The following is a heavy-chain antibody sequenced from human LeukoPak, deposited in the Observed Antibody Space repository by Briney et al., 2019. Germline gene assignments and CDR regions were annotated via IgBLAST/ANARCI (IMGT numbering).Heavy chain of an antibody. Sequence: QPGGSLRLSCAASGFTFSSYEMNWVRQAPGKGLAWLSVIYSGGSTYYADSVKGRFTISRDNSKNTVYLQMNSLRVEDTAVYYCTRGGSVPATRSFDYWGQGTLVTVSS. J-gene: IGHJ4*02. CDR3: TRGGSVPATRSFDY. CDR2: IYSGGST. V-gene: IGHV3-66*01. CDR1: GFTFSSYE. D-gene: IGHD6-19*01.